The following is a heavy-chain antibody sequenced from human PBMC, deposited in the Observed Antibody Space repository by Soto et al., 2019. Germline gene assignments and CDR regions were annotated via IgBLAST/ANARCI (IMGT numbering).Heavy chain of an antibody. CDR2: IYYSGST. Sequence: QVQLQESGPGLVKPSQTLSLTCTVSGGSISSGGYYWSWIRQHPGKGLEWIGYIYYSGSTYYNPSLKRRVTISVDTSKNQFSLKLSSVTAADTAVYYCARAGRLRLGELSLQWFDPWGQGTLVTVSS. V-gene: IGHV4-31*03. CDR1: GGSISSGGYY. J-gene: IGHJ5*02. CDR3: ARAGRLRLGELSLQWFDP. D-gene: IGHD3-16*02.